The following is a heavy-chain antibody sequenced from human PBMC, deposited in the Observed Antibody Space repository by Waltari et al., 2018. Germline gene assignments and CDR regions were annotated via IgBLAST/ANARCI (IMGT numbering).Heavy chain of an antibody. J-gene: IGHJ6*02. CDR3: ARSPAAGFYYYGMDV. V-gene: IGHV4-34*01. CDR2: INHSGST. Sequence: QVQLQQWGAGLLKPSETLSLTCAVYGGSFSGYYWSWIRQPPGKGLEWSGEINHSGSTNYNPSLKSRVTISVDTSKNQFSLKLSSVTAADTAVYYCARSPAAGFYYYGMDVWGQGTTVTVSS. CDR1: GGSFSGYY. D-gene: IGHD6-13*01.